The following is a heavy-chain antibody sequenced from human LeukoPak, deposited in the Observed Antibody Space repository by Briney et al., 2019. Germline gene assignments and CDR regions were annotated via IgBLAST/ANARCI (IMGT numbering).Heavy chain of an antibody. V-gene: IGHV3-9*01. J-gene: IGHJ3*02. CDR2: ISWNSGSI. D-gene: IGHD6-13*01. CDR3: AKDLIAAAATGAFDI. CDR1: GFTFDDYA. Sequence: GRSLRLSCAASGFTFDDYAMHWVRQAPGKGLEWVSGISWNSGSIGYADSVKGRSTISRDNAKNSLYLQMNSLRAEDTALYYCAKDLIAAAATGAFDIWGQGTMVTVSS.